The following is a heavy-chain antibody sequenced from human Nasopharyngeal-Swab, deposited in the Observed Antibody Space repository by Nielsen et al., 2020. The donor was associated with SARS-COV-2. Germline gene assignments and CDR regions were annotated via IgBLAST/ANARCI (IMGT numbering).Heavy chain of an antibody. CDR2: IYYSGTT. D-gene: IGHD6-19*01. CDR1: GGSFSSSTYY. CDR3: ARLGRRYSSGWAIVDY. Sequence: SETLSLTCTVSGGSFSSSTYYWGWIRQPPGTGLEWIGSIYYSGTTYYNPSLKSRVTISVDTSKNQFSLKVKTVTAAATAVYYCARLGRRYSSGWAIVDYWGQGTLVTVSS. J-gene: IGHJ4*02. V-gene: IGHV4-39*01.